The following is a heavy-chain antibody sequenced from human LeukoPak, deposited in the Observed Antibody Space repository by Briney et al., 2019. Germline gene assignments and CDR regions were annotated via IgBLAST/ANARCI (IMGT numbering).Heavy chain of an antibody. CDR1: GGSISSYY. Sequence: SETLSLTCTVSGGSISSYYWSWIRQPPGKGLEWIGYIYYSGSTNYKPSLKSRVTISIDTSKNQFSLKLSSVPAADTAVYYCARGYRRTYFDYWGQGTLVTVSS. CDR3: ARGYRRTYFDY. CDR2: IYYSGST. J-gene: IGHJ4*02. V-gene: IGHV4-59*12. D-gene: IGHD2-2*02.